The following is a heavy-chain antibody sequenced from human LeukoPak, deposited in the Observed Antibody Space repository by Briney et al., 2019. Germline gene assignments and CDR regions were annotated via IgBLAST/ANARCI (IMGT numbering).Heavy chain of an antibody. CDR1: GFTFSSYG. CDR2: ISYDGSNK. D-gene: IGHD3-10*01. J-gene: IGHJ5*02. Sequence: GRSLRLSCAASGFTFSSYGMHWVRQAPGKGLEWVAVISYDGSNKYYADSVRGRFTISRDNSKNTLYLQMNSLRVEDTAVYYCARPTAGNYKLDPWGRGTLVTVSS. V-gene: IGHV3-30*03. CDR3: ARPTAGNYKLDP.